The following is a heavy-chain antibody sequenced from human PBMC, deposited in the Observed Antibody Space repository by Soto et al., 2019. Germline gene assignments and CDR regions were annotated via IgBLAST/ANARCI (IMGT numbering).Heavy chain of an antibody. J-gene: IGHJ6*02. V-gene: IGHV4-4*02. CDR2: IYHSGST. Sequence: SETLTLTCAVSGCSISSSNLSRGLRHPPEKGLEGTGEIYHSGSTNYNPSLKSRVTISVDKSKNQFSLKLSSVTAADTGVYYCARSPYYDYYYKYGMDVWGQGTTVTAP. CDR3: ARSPYYDYYYKYGMDV. D-gene: IGHD3-10*01. CDR1: GCSISSSNL.